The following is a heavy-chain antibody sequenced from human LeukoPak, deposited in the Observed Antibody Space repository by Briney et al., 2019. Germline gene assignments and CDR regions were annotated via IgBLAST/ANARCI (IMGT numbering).Heavy chain of an antibody. Sequence: RASVKVSCKASGYTFTSYGISWVRQAPGQGLEWMGWISAYNGNTNYAQKLQGRVTMTTDTSTSTAYMELRSLRSDDTAVYYCARDPPNYYDSSGYYRDFDYWGQGTLVTVSS. CDR1: GYTFTSYG. CDR3: ARDPPNYYDSSGYYRDFDY. CDR2: ISAYNGNT. J-gene: IGHJ4*02. V-gene: IGHV1-18*01. D-gene: IGHD3-22*01.